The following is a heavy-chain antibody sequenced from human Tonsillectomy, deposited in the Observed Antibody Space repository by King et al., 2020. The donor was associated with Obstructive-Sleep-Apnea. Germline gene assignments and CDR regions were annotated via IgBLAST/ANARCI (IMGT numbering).Heavy chain of an antibody. CDR1: GFTFSSYA. CDR3: ARELPPLYDYGDYTTRGAFDI. Sequence: VQLVESGGGVVQPGRSLRLSCAASGFTFSSYAMHWVRQAPGKGLEWVAVISYDGSNKYYADSVKGRFTISRDNSKNTLYLQMNSLRAEDTAVYYCARELPPLYDYGDYTTRGAFDIWGQGTMVTVSS. J-gene: IGHJ3*02. V-gene: IGHV3-30-3*01. D-gene: IGHD4-17*01. CDR2: ISYDGSNK.